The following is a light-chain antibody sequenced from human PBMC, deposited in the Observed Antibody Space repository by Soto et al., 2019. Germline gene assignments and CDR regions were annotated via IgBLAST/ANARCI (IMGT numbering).Light chain of an antibody. Sequence: EIVMTQSPATLSVSPGERATVSCRDSQSVSSNLAWYQQKPGQAPRLLIYGASTRATGIPAGFSGSGSGTEFTLTIGSLQSEDFAVYYCQQYNNWPRTFGQGTKLEIK. V-gene: IGKV3-15*01. J-gene: IGKJ2*01. CDR1: QSVSSN. CDR2: GAS. CDR3: QQYNNWPRT.